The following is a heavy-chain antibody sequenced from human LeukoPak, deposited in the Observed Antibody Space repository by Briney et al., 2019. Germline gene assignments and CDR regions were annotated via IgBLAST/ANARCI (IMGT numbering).Heavy chain of an antibody. D-gene: IGHD3-22*01. CDR3: ARDRKNYDSSGYYIDY. CDR1: GGSISSGGYN. V-gene: IGHV4-31*03. J-gene: IGHJ4*02. CDR2: IYYSGST. Sequence: SETLSLTCTVSGGSISSGGYNWSWIRQHPGKGLEWIGYIYYSGSTYYNPSLKSRVTISVDTSKNQFSLKLSSVTAADTAVYYCARDRKNYDSSGYYIDYWGQGTLVTVSS.